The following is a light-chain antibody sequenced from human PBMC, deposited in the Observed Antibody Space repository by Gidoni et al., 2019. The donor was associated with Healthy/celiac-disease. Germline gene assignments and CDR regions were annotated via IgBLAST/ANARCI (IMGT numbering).Light chain of an antibody. Sequence: DIQMTQSPSTLSASVGDRVTTTCRASQSISSWLAWYQQKPGKAPKLLIYKASSLESGAPSRFSGSGSGTEFTLTISSLQPDDFATYYCQQYNSYSYTFXXXTKLEIK. CDR2: KAS. CDR3: QQYNSYSYT. J-gene: IGKJ2*01. V-gene: IGKV1-5*03. CDR1: QSISSW.